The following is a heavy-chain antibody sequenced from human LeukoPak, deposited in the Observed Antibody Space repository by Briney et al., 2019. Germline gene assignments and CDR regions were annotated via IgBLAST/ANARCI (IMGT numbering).Heavy chain of an antibody. CDR3: AKGSRVGFLEKTNYFDY. Sequence: GGSLRLSCAASGFTFSSYAMRWVRQAPGKGLEWVSAISGSGGSTYYADSVKGRFTISRDNSKNTLYLQMNSLRAEDTAVYYCAKGSRVGFLEKTNYFDYWGRGTLVTVSS. J-gene: IGHJ4*02. CDR2: ISGSGGST. D-gene: IGHD3-3*01. V-gene: IGHV3-23*01. CDR1: GFTFSSYA.